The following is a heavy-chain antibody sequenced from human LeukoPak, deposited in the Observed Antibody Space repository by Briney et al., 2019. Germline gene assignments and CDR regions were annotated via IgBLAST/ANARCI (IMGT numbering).Heavy chain of an antibody. V-gene: IGHV4-59*08. CDR3: ARHRAYSSSSPFDY. J-gene: IGHJ4*02. CDR2: IYYTGST. CDR1: GGSISSLY. D-gene: IGHD6-6*01. Sequence: SETLSLTCSVSGGSISSLYWSWIRQPPGKGLEWIGYIYYTGSTNYNLCLKSRVTMFVDMSKNQFSLRLSSVTAADTAVYYCARHRAYSSSSPFDYWGQGTLVTVSS.